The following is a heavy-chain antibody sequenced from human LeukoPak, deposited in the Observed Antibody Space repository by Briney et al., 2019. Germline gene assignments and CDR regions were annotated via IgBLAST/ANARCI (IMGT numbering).Heavy chain of an antibody. D-gene: IGHD3-9*01. Sequence: PSETLSLTCAVYGGSFSGYYWSWIRQPPGKGLEWIGEINHSGSTNYNPSLKSRVTISVDTSKNQFSLKLSSVTAADTAVYYCARVPRRYFDWSVHPYYYYYMDVWGKGTTVTVSS. CDR3: ARVPRRYFDWSVHPYYYYYMDV. V-gene: IGHV4-34*01. CDR2: INHSGST. CDR1: GGSFSGYY. J-gene: IGHJ6*03.